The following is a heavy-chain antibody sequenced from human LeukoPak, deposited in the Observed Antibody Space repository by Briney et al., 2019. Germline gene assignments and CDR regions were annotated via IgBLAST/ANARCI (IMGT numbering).Heavy chain of an antibody. CDR3: ARKYYDFWSGFNWFDP. Sequence: SETLSLTCTVSGYSISSGYYWGWIRQPPGKGLEWIGSIYHSGSTYYNPSLKSRVTISVDTSENQFSLKLSSVTAADTAVYYCARKYYDFWSGFNWFDPWGQGTLVTVSS. D-gene: IGHD3-3*01. J-gene: IGHJ5*02. CDR2: IYHSGST. CDR1: GYSISSGYY. V-gene: IGHV4-38-2*02.